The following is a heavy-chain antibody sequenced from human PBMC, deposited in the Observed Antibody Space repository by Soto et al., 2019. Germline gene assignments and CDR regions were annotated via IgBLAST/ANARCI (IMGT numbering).Heavy chain of an antibody. Sequence: LRLSCAASGFTFSSYAMHWVRQAPGKGLESVSAINANGGSTYYTDSVKGRFTISRDNSKSTLYLQMGSLRPEDMAVYYCGRFVLFSAPADYGLDVWGQGTTVTVSS. J-gene: IGHJ6*02. D-gene: IGHD2-2*01. CDR2: INANGGST. CDR1: GFTFSSYA. CDR3: GRFVLFSAPADYGLDV. V-gene: IGHV3-64*02.